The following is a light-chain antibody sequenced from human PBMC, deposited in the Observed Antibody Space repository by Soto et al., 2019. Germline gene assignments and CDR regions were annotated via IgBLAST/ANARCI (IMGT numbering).Light chain of an antibody. CDR1: RVISSW. J-gene: IGKJ5*01. CDR2: AAS. CDR3: QQSHTFPIT. Sequence: DIQMTQSPSSVSASVGDSVPITCRASRVISSWLAWYQQKPGKAPNLLIYAASNLQSGVPSRFSASGSGTDFTLTINNLQPEDFATYYCQQSHTFPITFGQGTRLEIK. V-gene: IGKV1-12*01.